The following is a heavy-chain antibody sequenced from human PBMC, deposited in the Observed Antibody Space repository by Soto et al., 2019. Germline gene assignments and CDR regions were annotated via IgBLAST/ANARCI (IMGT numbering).Heavy chain of an antibody. CDR3: TTYLVEMVVGTPVLYAY. J-gene: IGHJ4*01. CDR2: IKSKNNGGTT. V-gene: IGHV3-15*01. D-gene: IGHD2-15*01. CDR1: GFTLSGDW. Sequence: EVQLVESGGGLVKPGGSLTLSCAGSGFTLSGDWVSWVRQAPGKGLEWVGRIKSKNNGGTTDYAATVKCRFIVARHETKTTLYLQMNSMRTEDTAVYYRTTYLVEMVVGTPVLYAYWGQGARFTVSS.